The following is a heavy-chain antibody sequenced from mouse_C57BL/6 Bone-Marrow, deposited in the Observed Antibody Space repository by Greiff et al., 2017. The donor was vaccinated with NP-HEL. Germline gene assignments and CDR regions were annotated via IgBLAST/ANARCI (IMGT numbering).Heavy chain of an antibody. J-gene: IGHJ2*01. CDR1: GYAFSSSW. Sequence: QVQLQQSGPELVKPGASVKISCKASGYAFSSSWMNWVKQRPGKGLEWIGRIYPGDGDTNYNGKFKGKATLTADKSSSTAYMQLSSLTSEDSAVYFCAREGDGYYYWGQGTTLTVSS. D-gene: IGHD2-3*01. CDR2: IYPGDGDT. CDR3: AREGDGYYY. V-gene: IGHV1-82*01.